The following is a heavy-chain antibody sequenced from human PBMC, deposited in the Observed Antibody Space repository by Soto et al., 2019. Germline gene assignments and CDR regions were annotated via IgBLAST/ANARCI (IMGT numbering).Heavy chain of an antibody. Sequence: QVQLVESGGGVVQPGRSLRLSCAASGFTFSSYGMHWVRQAPGKGLEWVAVISYDGRNKYYADSVKGRFTISRDNSKNTRYLQMNSLRAEDTAVYYCATEYYYDSSGYYSIYYGMDVWGQGTTVTVSS. D-gene: IGHD3-22*01. CDR1: GFTFSSYG. CDR2: ISYDGRNK. J-gene: IGHJ6*02. CDR3: ATEYYYDSSGYYSIYYGMDV. V-gene: IGHV3-30*03.